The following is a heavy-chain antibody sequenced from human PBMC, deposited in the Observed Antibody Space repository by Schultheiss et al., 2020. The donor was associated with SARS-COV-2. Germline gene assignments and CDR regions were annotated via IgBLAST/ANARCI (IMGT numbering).Heavy chain of an antibody. CDR2: IKSKTDGGTT. CDR3: TTYTVTTDPFFPYYFDY. V-gene: IGHV3-15*01. J-gene: IGHJ4*02. D-gene: IGHD4-17*01. CDR1: GFTFSNAW. Sequence: GGSLRLSCAASGFTFSNAWMSWVRQAPGKGLEWVGRIKSKTDGGTTDYAAPVKGRFTISRDDSKNTLYLQMNSLKTEDTAVYYCTTYTVTTDPFFPYYFDYLGQGTLVTVSS.